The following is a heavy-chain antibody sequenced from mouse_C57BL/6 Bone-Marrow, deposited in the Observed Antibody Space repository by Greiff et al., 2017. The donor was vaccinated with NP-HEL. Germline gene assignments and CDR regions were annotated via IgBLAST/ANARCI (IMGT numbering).Heavy chain of an antibody. V-gene: IGHV1-74*01. D-gene: IGHD1-1*01. J-gene: IGHJ3*01. Sequence: QVQLQQPGAELVKPGASVKVSCKASGYTFTSYCMHWVKQRPGHGLEWIGRIYPSDSDTNYNQKFKGKATLTVDKSSSTAYMQLSSLTSEDSAVYYCAIGYYGSSYGAYWGQGTLVTVSA. CDR3: AIGYYGSSYGAY. CDR2: IYPSDSDT. CDR1: GYTFTSYC.